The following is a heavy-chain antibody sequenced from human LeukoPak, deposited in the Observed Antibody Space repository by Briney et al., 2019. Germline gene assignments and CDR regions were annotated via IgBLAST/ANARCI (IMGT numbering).Heavy chain of an antibody. J-gene: IGHJ4*02. CDR1: GFTFSSYA. V-gene: IGHV3-23*01. D-gene: IGHD3-16*02. Sequence: GGSLRLSCAASGFTFSSYAMSWVRQAPGKGLEWVSAISGSGGSTYYADSVKGRFTISRDNSENTLYLQMNSLRAEDTAVYYCAKDSSGGYDYVWGSYPLSYWGQGTLVTVSS. CDR2: ISGSGGST. CDR3: AKDSSGGYDYVWGSYPLSY.